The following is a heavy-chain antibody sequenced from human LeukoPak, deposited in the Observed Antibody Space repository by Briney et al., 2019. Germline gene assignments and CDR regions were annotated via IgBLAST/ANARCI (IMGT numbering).Heavy chain of an antibody. J-gene: IGHJ5*02. Sequence: SETLSLTCAVSGGSISSSNWWSWVRQPPGKGLEWIGEIYHSGSTNYNPSLKSRVTISVDKSKNQFSLKLSSVTAADTAVYYCARRRGGSQGGRGFDPWGQGTLVTVSS. CDR1: GGSISSSNW. V-gene: IGHV4-4*02. D-gene: IGHD2-15*01. CDR3: ARRRGGSQGGRGFDP. CDR2: IYHSGST.